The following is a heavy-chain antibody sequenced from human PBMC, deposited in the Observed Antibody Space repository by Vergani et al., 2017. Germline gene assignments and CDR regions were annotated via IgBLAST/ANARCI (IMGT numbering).Heavy chain of an antibody. CDR3: VKDNDYDADGPFDL. CDR2: IDRNYGVK. D-gene: IGHD3-16*01. J-gene: IGHJ2*01. CDR1: GFTFQAFA. Sequence: VEAGGGLVQPGGSLRLSCTASGFTFQAFAFHWVRQVSGRGLEWVSGIDRNYGVKNGNSFEGRFSISRDNAKKAVFQQMNNLRHEDTALYFCVKDNDYDADGPFDLWGRGTLVTVSS. V-gene: IGHV3-9*01.